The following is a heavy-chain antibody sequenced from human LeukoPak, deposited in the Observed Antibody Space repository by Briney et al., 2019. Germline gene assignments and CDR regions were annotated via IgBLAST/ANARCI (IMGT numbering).Heavy chain of an antibody. V-gene: IGHV3-9*01. D-gene: IGHD6-19*01. J-gene: IGHJ4*02. CDR3: AKDLGGYRSGWTGYFDY. CDR2: ISWNSGSI. CDR1: GFTFDDYA. Sequence: GGSLRLSCAASGFTFDDYAMHWVRQAPGKGLEWVSGISWNSGSIGYADSVKGRFTISRDNAKNSLYLQMNSLRTEDTALYYCAKDLGGYRSGWTGYFDYWGQGTLVTVSS.